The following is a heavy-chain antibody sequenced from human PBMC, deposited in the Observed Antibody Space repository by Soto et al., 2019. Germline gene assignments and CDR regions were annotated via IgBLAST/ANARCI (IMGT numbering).Heavy chain of an antibody. V-gene: IGHV1-69*02. CDR1: GGTFRNDI. CDR2: IIPMFGRV. Sequence: QVQLVQSGAEVKKPGSSVNVSCKASGGTFRNDIISWVRQAPGQGLDWMGTIIPMFGRVNYARNLQDRVSITADKSTGTAYMELNSLRSEDTAVYYCASGTVYGSGSYPVDYWGQGTLVTVSS. D-gene: IGHD3-10*01. CDR3: ASGTVYGSGSYPVDY. J-gene: IGHJ4*02.